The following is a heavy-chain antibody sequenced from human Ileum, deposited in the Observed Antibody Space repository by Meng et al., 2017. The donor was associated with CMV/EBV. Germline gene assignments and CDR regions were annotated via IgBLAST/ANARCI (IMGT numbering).Heavy chain of an antibody. CDR1: GASTTVY. Sequence: QLLWKYPGPGLVKPSETLPLACSVSGASTTVYWDWVGQPPCKGLEWIASISYSGTTYYNPSLKSRLTVSLDTSKKQFSLILTSVTAADTAVYYCARDMSIRWFFYWGQGTLVTVSS. V-gene: IGHV4-39*07. CDR2: ISYSGTT. CDR3: ARDMSIRWFFY. J-gene: IGHJ4*02. D-gene: IGHD3-3*02.